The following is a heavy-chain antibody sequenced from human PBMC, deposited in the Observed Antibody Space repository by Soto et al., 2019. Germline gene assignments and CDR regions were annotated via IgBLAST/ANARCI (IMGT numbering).Heavy chain of an antibody. Sequence: SETLSLTCTVSGGSISSYYWIWIRQPPGKGLEWIGYTYYSGSTNYNPSLKSRVTISVDTSKNQFSLKLSSVTAADTAVYYCARAVGAIWFDPWGQGTLVTVSS. CDR3: ARAVGAIWFDP. CDR1: GGSISSYY. V-gene: IGHV4-59*01. J-gene: IGHJ5*02. D-gene: IGHD1-26*01. CDR2: TYYSGST.